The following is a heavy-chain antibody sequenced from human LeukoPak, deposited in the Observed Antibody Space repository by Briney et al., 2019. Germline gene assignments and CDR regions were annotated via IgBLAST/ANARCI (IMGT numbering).Heavy chain of an antibody. CDR1: GGSFSGYY. Sequence: PSETLSLTCAVYGGSFSGYYWSWIRQPPGKGLEWVGEINHSGSTNYNPSLKSRVTISVDTSKNQFSLKLSSVTAADTAVYYCARLRYFDWLLPRNWFDPWGQGTLVTVSS. V-gene: IGHV4-34*01. J-gene: IGHJ5*02. D-gene: IGHD3-9*01. CDR3: ARLRYFDWLLPRNWFDP. CDR2: INHSGST.